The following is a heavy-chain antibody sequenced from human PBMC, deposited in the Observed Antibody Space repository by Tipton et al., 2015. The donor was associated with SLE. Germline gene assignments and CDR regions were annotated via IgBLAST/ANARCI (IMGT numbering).Heavy chain of an antibody. CDR3: ARGVAGYFHYCDMDV. J-gene: IGHJ6*03. Sequence: TLSLTCAVYGGSLSGYSWSWIRQPPGKGLEWIGEINHGGSTNYNPSLKSRVAISLDTPKNQFSLRLSSVTAADTAVYYGARGVAGYFHYCDMDVWGRGTTVTISS. CDR2: INHGGST. CDR1: GGSLSGYS. V-gene: IGHV4-34*01.